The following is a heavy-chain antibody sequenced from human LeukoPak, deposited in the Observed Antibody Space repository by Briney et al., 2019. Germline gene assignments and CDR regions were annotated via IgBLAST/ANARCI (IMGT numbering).Heavy chain of an antibody. V-gene: IGHV3-7*01. D-gene: IGHD2-2*01. CDR3: ATDFWSRYCGSTSCPTAPDFDS. J-gene: IGHJ4*02. Sequence: PGGSLRLSCAASGFDFSFYWMTWVRQAPGKGLEWVANIKEDGSEKYYVDSVKGRFTISRDNAKNSVYLQMSSLRAEDTAVYYCATDFWSRYCGSTSCPTAPDFDSWGQGALVTVSS. CDR2: IKEDGSEK. CDR1: GFDFSFYW.